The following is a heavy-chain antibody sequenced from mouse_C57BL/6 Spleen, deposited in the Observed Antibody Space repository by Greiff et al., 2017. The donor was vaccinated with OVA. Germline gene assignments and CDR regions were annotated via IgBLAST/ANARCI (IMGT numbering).Heavy chain of an antibody. CDR3: ARGATVVAPFAY. J-gene: IGHJ3*01. D-gene: IGHD1-1*01. V-gene: IGHV1-69*01. Sequence: QVHVKQPGAELVMPGASVKLSCKASGYTFTSYWMHWVKQRPGQGLEWIGEIDPSDSYTNYNQKFKGKSTLTVDKSSSTAYMQLSSLTSEDSAVYYCARGATVVAPFAYWGQGTLVTVSA. CDR1: GYTFTSYW. CDR2: IDPSDSYT.